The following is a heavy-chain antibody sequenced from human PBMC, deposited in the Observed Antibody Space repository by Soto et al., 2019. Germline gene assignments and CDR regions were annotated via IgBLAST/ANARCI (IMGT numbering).Heavy chain of an antibody. D-gene: IGHD3-10*01. CDR2: IDYSVTT. V-gene: IGHV4-59*05. J-gene: IGHJ6*02. Sequence: SETLSLTCTVSGGSISSYYWSWIRQPPGKGQERIGSIDYSVTTYYNPSLKSRVTISVDTSKNQFSLKLTSVTAADTAVYYCARLDSGFGATMDVWGQGTTVTVSS. CDR1: GGSISSYY. CDR3: ARLDSGFGATMDV.